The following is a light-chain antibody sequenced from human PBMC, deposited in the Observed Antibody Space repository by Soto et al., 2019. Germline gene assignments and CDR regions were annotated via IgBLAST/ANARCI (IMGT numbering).Light chain of an antibody. Sequence: QPALTQPPSASGSPGQSVTISCTGTSSDVGGYNSVSWYQQHPGKAPKLVIYEVSKRPSGVPDRFSASKSDNTASLTVSGLQAEDEADYYCSSYAGSKNLVFGGGTKLTVL. J-gene: IGLJ2*01. CDR2: EVS. CDR1: SSDVGGYNS. V-gene: IGLV2-8*01. CDR3: SSYAGSKNLV.